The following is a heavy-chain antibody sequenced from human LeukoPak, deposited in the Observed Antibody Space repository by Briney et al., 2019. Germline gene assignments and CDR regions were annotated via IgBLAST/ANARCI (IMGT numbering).Heavy chain of an antibody. CDR3: AKDNDDSSGYYNWFDP. CDR2: ISSSGSTI. V-gene: IGHV3-11*01. Sequence: GGSLRLSCAASGFTFSDYYMSWIRQAPGKGLEWVSYISSSGSTIYYADSVKGRFTISRDNAKNSLYLQMNSLRAEDTALYYCAKDNDDSSGYYNWFDPWGQGTLVTVSS. J-gene: IGHJ5*02. CDR1: GFTFSDYY. D-gene: IGHD3-22*01.